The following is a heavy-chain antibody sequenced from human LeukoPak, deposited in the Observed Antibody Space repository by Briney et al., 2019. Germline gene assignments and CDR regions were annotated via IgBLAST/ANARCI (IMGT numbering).Heavy chain of an antibody. CDR1: GFTFSDYY. Sequence: GGSLRLSCAASGFTFSDYYMSWIRQAPGKGLEWVAYISSSSSSTNYADSVKGRFTISRDNAKNSLYLQMNSLRAEDTAVYYCARVPGKYAFDIWGQGTMVTVSA. CDR2: ISSSSSST. D-gene: IGHD3-10*01. V-gene: IGHV3-11*05. J-gene: IGHJ3*02. CDR3: ARVPGKYAFDI.